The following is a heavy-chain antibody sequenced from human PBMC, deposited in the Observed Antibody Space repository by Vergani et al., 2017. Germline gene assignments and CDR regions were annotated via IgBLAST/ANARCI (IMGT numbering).Heavy chain of an antibody. D-gene: IGHD1/OR15-1a*01. J-gene: IGHJ4*02. CDR2: INPNSGGT. Sequence: QVQLVQSGAEVKKPGASVKVSRKASGYTFTGYYMHWVRQAPGQGLEWMGWINPNSGGTNYAQKFQGRVTMTRDTSISTAYMELSRLRSDDTAGYYCARSPHGGLEQDVLGYWGEGTLVTVSS. CDR1: GYTFTGYY. V-gene: IGHV1-2*02. CDR3: ARSPHGGLEQDVLGY.